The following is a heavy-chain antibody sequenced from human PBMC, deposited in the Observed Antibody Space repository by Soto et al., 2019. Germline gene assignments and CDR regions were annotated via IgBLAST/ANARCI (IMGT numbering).Heavy chain of an antibody. CDR2: ISAYNGNT. V-gene: IGHV1-18*01. CDR3: AICLENRSWYHNDYYYGMDI. CDR1: GYTFTSYG. J-gene: IGHJ6*02. Sequence: GASVKVSCKASGYTFTSYGISWVRQAPGQGLEWMGWISAYNGNTNYAQKLQGRVTMTTDTSTSTAYMELRSLRSDDTAVYYCAICLENRSWYHNDYYYGMDIWGHGTTVTVSS. D-gene: IGHD6-13*01.